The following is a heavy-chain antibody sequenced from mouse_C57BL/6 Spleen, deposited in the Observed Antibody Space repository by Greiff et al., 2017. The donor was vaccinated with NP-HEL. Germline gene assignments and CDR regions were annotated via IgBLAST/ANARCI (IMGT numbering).Heavy chain of an antibody. V-gene: IGHV1-69*01. CDR1: GYTFTSYW. J-gene: IGHJ2*01. Sequence: VQLQQSGAELVMPGASVKLSCKASGYTFTSYWMHWVKQRPGQGLEWIGEIDPSDSYTNYNQKFKGKSTLTVDKSSSTAYMQLSSLTSEDSAVYYWARTDFDYWGQGTTLTVSS. CDR2: IDPSDSYT. CDR3: ARTDFDY.